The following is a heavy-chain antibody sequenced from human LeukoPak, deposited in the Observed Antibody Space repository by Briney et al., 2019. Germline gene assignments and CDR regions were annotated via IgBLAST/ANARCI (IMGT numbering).Heavy chain of an antibody. Sequence: GGSLRLSSAASVFTFSDLAMYWVRQASGKGLECVSLISDDTYTKYYADSVKGRFIISRDNSKNMLYLQMNGLGTDDSALYYCTVATQTTFDYWGQRSLVTVSS. CDR3: TVATQTTFDY. D-gene: IGHD5-12*01. CDR1: VFTFSDLA. V-gene: IGHV3-30*04. CDR2: ISDDTYTK. J-gene: IGHJ4*02.